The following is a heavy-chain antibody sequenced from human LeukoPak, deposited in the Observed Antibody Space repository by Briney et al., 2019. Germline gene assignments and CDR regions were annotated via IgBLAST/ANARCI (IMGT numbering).Heavy chain of an antibody. J-gene: IGHJ4*02. D-gene: IGHD3-22*01. Sequence: PGGSLRLSCAASGFTFDDYAMHWVRQAPGKGLEWVSGISWNSGSIGYADSVKGRFTISRDNSKNSLYLQMNSLRTGDTALYYCAKMKDYYDSSGYVNWGQGTLVTVSS. V-gene: IGHV3-9*01. CDR3: AKMKDYYDSSGYVN. CDR1: GFTFDDYA. CDR2: ISWNSGSI.